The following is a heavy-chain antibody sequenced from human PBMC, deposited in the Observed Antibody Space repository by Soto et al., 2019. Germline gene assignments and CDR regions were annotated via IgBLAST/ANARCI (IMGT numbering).Heavy chain of an antibody. V-gene: IGHV4-61*01. Sequence: SETLSLTCTVSGGSVSSGSYYWSWIRQPPGKGLEWIGYIYYSGSTNYNPSLKSRVTISVDTSKNQFSLKLSSVTAADTAVYYCARDRGIAAGFDYWGQGTLVTVP. CDR2: IYYSGST. J-gene: IGHJ4*02. CDR1: GGSVSSGSYY. D-gene: IGHD6-13*01. CDR3: ARDRGIAAGFDY.